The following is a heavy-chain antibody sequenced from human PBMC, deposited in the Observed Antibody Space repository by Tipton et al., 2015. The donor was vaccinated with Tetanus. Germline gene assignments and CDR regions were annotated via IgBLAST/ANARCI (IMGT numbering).Heavy chain of an antibody. V-gene: IGHV4-34*01. CDR2: INQSGST. Sequence: LRLSCAASGFTFSSYAIQWVRQAPGKGLEWIGEINQSGSTIYNPSLKSRVTIAVDTFKRQFSMTLTSATAADTAVYYCARAGFEGSSSSGYFDHWGLGVLVTVSS. D-gene: IGHD2-2*01. J-gene: IGHJ4*02. CDR1: GFTFSSYA. CDR3: ARAGFEGSSSSGYFDH.